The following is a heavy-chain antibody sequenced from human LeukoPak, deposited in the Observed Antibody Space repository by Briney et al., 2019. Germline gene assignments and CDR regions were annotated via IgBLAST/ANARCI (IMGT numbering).Heavy chain of an antibody. CDR3: AELGITMIGGV. J-gene: IGHJ6*04. Sequence: AGGSLRLSCAAPGFTFSTFEFNWVRQTPGKGLEWISYISSTGSAIYYADSVKGRFTISRDNAKNSLYLQMNSLRAEDTAVYYCAELGITMIGGVWGKGTTVTISS. CDR1: GFTFSTFE. CDR2: ISSTGSAI. D-gene: IGHD3-10*02. V-gene: IGHV3-48*03.